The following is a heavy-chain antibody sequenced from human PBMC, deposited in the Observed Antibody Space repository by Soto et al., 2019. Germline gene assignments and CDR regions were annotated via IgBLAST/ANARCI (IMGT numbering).Heavy chain of an antibody. CDR1: GYTFTNYG. V-gene: IGHV1-18*01. CDR3: ARVTLVTGMPSGY. Sequence: QVQLVQSGAEVREPGASVKVSCKASGYTFTNYGVSWVRQAPGQGLEWMGWIGGYKGNTNYAQKLQGRVTLTTDTSTRKANMELRSLISDDTNMYYCARVTLVTGMPSGYWGHGTLVTVSS. CDR2: IGGYKGNT. J-gene: IGHJ4*03. D-gene: IGHD5-18*01.